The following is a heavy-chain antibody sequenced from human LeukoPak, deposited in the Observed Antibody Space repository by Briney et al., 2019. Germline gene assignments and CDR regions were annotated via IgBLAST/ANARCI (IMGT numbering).Heavy chain of an antibody. CDR1: GGSISSYY. CDR2: IYYSGST. Sequence: PSETLSLTCTVSGGSISSYYWGWIRQPPGKGLEWIGYIYYSGSTNYNPSLKSRVTISVDTSKNQFSLKLSSVTAADTAVYYCARATEYSSSYNYWGQGTLVTVSS. D-gene: IGHD6-6*01. V-gene: IGHV4-59*01. J-gene: IGHJ4*02. CDR3: ARATEYSSSYNY.